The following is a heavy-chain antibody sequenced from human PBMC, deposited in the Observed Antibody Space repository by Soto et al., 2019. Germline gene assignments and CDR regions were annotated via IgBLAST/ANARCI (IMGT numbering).Heavy chain of an antibody. J-gene: IGHJ4*02. CDR1: GFTFSSYW. V-gene: IGHV3-74*01. CDR2: INSDGSST. CDR3: ARERTSMIVVGTTDY. Sequence: EVQLVESGGGLVQPGGSLRLSCAASGFTFSSYWMHWVRQAPGKGLVWVSRINSDGSSTSYADSVKGRFTISRDNAKNTLYLQMNSLRGEDTAVYYCARERTSMIVVGTTDYWGQGTLVTVSS. D-gene: IGHD3-22*01.